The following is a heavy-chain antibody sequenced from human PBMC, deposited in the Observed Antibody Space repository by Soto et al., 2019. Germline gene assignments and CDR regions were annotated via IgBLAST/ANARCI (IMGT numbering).Heavy chain of an antibody. CDR2: ISYDGSNK. CDR1: GFTFSSYG. D-gene: IGHD5-18*01. J-gene: IGHJ6*02. Sequence: GGSLRLSCAASGFTFSSYGMHWVRQAPGKGLEWVAVISYDGSNKYYADSVKGRFTISRDNSKNTLYLQMNSLRAEDTAVYYCAKDRAMGYYYGMDVWGQGTTVTVSS. CDR3: AKDRAMGYYYGMDV. V-gene: IGHV3-30*18.